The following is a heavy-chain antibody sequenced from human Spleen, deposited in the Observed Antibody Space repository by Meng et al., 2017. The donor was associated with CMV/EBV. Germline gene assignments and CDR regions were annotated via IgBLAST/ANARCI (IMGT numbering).Heavy chain of an antibody. CDR1: GFTFSSYS. V-gene: IGHV3-21*01. CDR2: ISSSSYI. D-gene: IGHD1-26*01. Sequence: AGSLRLSCAASGFTFSSYSMNWVRQAPGKGLEWVSSISSSSYIYYADSVKGRFTISRDNAKNSLYLQMNSPRAEDTAVYYCARDLVGATLAYWGQGTLVTVSS. J-gene: IGHJ4*02. CDR3: ARDLVGATLAY.